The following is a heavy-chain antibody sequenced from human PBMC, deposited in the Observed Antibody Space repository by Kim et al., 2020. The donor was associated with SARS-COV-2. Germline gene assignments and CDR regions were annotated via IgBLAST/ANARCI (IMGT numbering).Heavy chain of an antibody. J-gene: IGHJ6*02. Sequence: GGSLRLSCAASGFTPDDYTMHWVRQAPGKGLEWVSLLSWDGGSTYYADSVKGRFTISRDNTKNSLYLQMNSLTTEDTALYYCAKDRNPRPYYYGLAVCG. CDR3: AKDRNPRPYYYGLAV. V-gene: IGHV3-43*01. CDR2: LSWDGGST. CDR1: GFTPDDYT.